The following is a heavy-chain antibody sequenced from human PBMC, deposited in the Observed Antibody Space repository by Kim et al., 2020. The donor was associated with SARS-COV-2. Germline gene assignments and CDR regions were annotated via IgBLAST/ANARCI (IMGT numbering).Heavy chain of an antibody. J-gene: IGHJ4*02. V-gene: IGHV4-61*01. CDR1: GGSVSSGSYY. CDR3: AREPDYSDYFDY. CDR2: IYYSGST. D-gene: IGHD4-4*01. Sequence: SETLSLTCTVSGGSVSSGSYYWSWIRQPPGKGLEWIGYIYYSGSTNYNPSLKSRVTISVDTSKNQFSLKLSSVTAADTAVYYCAREPDYSDYFDYWGQGTLVTVSS.